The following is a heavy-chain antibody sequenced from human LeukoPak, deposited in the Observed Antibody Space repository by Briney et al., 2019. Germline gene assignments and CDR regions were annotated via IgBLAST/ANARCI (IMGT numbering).Heavy chain of an antibody. Sequence: GWCLRLSCAASGFTFDDYTMHWVRPAPGKGLEWVSLITRDGGYTYYADSVKGRFTISRDNSKNSLYLQMNSLRTEDTALYYCATERFRYFDYWGQGTLVTVSS. V-gene: IGHV3-43*01. CDR2: ITRDGGYT. D-gene: IGHD3-16*01. CDR3: ATERFRYFDY. CDR1: GFTFDDYT. J-gene: IGHJ4*02.